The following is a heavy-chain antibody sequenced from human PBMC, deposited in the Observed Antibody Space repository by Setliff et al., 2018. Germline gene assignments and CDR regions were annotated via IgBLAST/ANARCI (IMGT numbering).Heavy chain of an antibody. Sequence: PSETLSLTCTVSGGSISSHYWSWIRQPPGKGLEWIGSIYYSGSTNYNPSLKSRVTISVDTSKNQFSLKLSSVTAADTAVYYCVRDTTSGWMLTNWGQGTLVTVSS. J-gene: IGHJ4*02. V-gene: IGHV4-59*11. CDR1: GGSISSHY. D-gene: IGHD6-25*01. CDR2: IYYSGST. CDR3: VRDTTSGWMLTN.